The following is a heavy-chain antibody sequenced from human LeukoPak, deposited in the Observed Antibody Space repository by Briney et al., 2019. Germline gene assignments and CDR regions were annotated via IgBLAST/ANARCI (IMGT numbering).Heavy chain of an antibody. Sequence: AGGSLRLSCAASGFTVSDYSMSWVRLSPGKGLEWVSSITGSGPYMLYADSVKHRFTISRDNTKNLLYLEMNSLRAEDTAMYFCVRDVGAVRGEVYFDYWGQGTLVTVSS. CDR2: ITGSGPYM. D-gene: IGHD3-10*01. J-gene: IGHJ4*02. CDR3: VRDVGAVRGEVYFDY. V-gene: IGHV3-21*06. CDR1: GFTVSDYS.